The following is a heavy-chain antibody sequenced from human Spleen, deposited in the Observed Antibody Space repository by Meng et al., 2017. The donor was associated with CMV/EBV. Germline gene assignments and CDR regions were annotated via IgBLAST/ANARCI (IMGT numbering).Heavy chain of an antibody. CDR1: SIRSCDYY. CDR3: ARTEDCHTTRCYTGFDP. D-gene: IGHD2-2*01. J-gene: IGHJ5*02. Sequence: SIRSCDYYWPCVRQPPWNALEWIGFTYHGGRTYYNPSLKSRVTISIDSSKNQFSLRLSSVTAADTAVYYCARTEDCHTTRCYTGFDPWGQGTLVTVSS. V-gene: IGHV4-30-4*08. CDR2: TYHGGRT.